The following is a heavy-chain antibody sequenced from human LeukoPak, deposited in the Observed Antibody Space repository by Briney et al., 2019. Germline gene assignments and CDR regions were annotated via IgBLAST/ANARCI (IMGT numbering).Heavy chain of an antibody. J-gene: IGHJ4*02. Sequence: ASVKVSCKASGCTFTGYYMHWVRQAPGQGLERMGWINPNSGGTNYAQKFQGRVTMTRDTSISTTYMELSRLRSDDTAVYYCAREGRYCSSTSCYLGFDYWGQGTLVTVSS. CDR1: GCTFTGYY. CDR3: AREGRYCSSTSCYLGFDY. CDR2: INPNSGGT. V-gene: IGHV1-2*02. D-gene: IGHD2-2*01.